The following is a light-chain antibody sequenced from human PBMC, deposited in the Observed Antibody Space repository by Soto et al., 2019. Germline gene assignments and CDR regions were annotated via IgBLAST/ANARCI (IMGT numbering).Light chain of an antibody. V-gene: IGLV2-14*01. CDR3: SSYTNSNTWV. Sequence: QLVLTQPASVSGSPGQSITISCTGTSSDVGGYKYVSWYQQHPGKAPKLMIYEVINRPSGVSDRFSGSKSGNTASLTISGLQAEDEADYYCSSYTNSNTWVFGGGTKLTVL. CDR1: SSDVGGYKY. CDR2: EVI. J-gene: IGLJ3*02.